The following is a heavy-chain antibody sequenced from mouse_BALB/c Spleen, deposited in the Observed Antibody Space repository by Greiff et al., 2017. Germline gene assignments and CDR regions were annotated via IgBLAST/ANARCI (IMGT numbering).Heavy chain of an antibody. D-gene: IGHD2-3*01. Sequence: QVQLQQPGAELVKPGASVKLSCKASGYTFTSYWMHWVKQRPGQGLEWIGEINPSNGRTNYNEKFKSKATLTVDKSSSTAYMQLSSLTSEASAVYYCARSGDGYPFAYWGQGTLVTVSA. V-gene: IGHV1S81*02. J-gene: IGHJ3*01. CDR2: INPSNGRT. CDR1: GYTFTSYW. CDR3: ARSGDGYPFAY.